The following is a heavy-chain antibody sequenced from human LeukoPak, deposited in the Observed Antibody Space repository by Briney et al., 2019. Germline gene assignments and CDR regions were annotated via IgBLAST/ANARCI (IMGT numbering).Heavy chain of an antibody. Sequence: SETVSLTSTVSGGSISSSSYYWGWIRQPPGKGLWWIGCNYYSGSTYYNPSLKSRVTISVDTSKNQFSLKLSSVTAADTAVYYCARSRYSGYDRFDYWGQGTLVTVSS. CDR1: GGSISSSSYY. CDR3: ARSRYSGYDRFDY. CDR2: NYYSGST. V-gene: IGHV4-39*01. D-gene: IGHD5-12*01. J-gene: IGHJ4*02.